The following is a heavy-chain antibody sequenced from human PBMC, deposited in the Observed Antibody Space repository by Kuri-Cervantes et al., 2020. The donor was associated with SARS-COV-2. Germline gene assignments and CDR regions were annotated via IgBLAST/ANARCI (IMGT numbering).Heavy chain of an antibody. V-gene: IGHV1-46*01. CDR3: AREDRAAAATFDY. CDR1: GYTFTGYY. CDR2: INPSGGST. J-gene: IGHJ4*02. Sequence: ASVKVSCKASGYTFTGYYMHWVRQAPGQGLEWMGIINPSGGSTSYAQKFQGRVTMTRGTSTSTVYMELSSLRSEDTAVYYCAREDRAAAATFDYWGQGTLVTVSS. D-gene: IGHD6-13*01.